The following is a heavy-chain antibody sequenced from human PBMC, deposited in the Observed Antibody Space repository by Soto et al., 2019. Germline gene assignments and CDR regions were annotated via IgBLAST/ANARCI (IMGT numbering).Heavy chain of an antibody. CDR1: GFTFSSYG. CDR2: IWYDGSNK. V-gene: IGHV3-33*01. CDR3: ARDAFYYDSSGYPY. Sequence: AGGSLRLSCVASGFTFSSYGMHWVRQAPGKGLEWVAVIWYDGSNKYYADSVKGRFTISRDNSKNTLYLQMNSLRAEDTAVYYCARDAFYYDSSGYPYWGQGTLVTVSS. J-gene: IGHJ4*02. D-gene: IGHD3-22*01.